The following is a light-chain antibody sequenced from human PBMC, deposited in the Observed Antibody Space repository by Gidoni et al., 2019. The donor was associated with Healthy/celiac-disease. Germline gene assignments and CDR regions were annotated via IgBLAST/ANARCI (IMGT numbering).Light chain of an antibody. CDR3: QQYNNWPPWT. CDR1: QSVSSN. V-gene: IGKV3-15*01. Sequence: EIVMTQSPATLSVSPGESATLSCRASQSVSSNLAWYQQKSGQAPRLLIYGASTRATGSPARFSGSGSGTEFTLTISSLQSEDFAVYYCQQYNNWPPWTFGQGTKVEIK. J-gene: IGKJ1*01. CDR2: GAS.